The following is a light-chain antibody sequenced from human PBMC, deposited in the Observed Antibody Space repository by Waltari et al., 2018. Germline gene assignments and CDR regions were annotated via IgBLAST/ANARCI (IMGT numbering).Light chain of an antibody. CDR1: QTVTNK. CDR3: QQYNNWPLT. V-gene: IGKV3-15*01. Sequence: DIMMTQSPATLSVSPGDRATLSCGASQTVTNKLAWYQQKPGQAPRHLIYDASTRATGIPARFSGSQSGTEFTLTITSLQSEDFGIYYCQQYNNWPLTFGPGTKVDIK. CDR2: DAS. J-gene: IGKJ3*01.